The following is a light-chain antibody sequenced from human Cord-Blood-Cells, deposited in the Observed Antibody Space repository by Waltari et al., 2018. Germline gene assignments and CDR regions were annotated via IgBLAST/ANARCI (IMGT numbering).Light chain of an antibody. CDR1: SSDVGGYNY. CDR2: DVS. J-gene: IGLJ1*01. V-gene: IGLV2-14*03. Sequence: QSALTQPASVSGSPGQWITISCTGTSSDVGGYNYVSWYQQHPGKAPKLMIYDVSNRPSGVSKRFSGSKSGNTASLTISGLQAEDEADYYCSSYTSSSTLGGVFGTGTKVTVL. CDR3: SSYTSSSTLGGV.